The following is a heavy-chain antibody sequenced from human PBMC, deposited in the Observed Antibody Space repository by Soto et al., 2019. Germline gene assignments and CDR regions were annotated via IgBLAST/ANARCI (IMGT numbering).Heavy chain of an antibody. Sequence: GGSLRLSCAASGFTFSSYSMNWVRQAPGKGLEWVSYISSSSSTIYYADSVKGRFTISRDNAKNSLYLQMNSLRAEDTAVYYCARERYFDWLPHYYYYMDVWGKGTTVTVSS. CDR1: GFTFSSYS. CDR2: ISSSSSTI. J-gene: IGHJ6*03. CDR3: ARERYFDWLPHYYYYMDV. D-gene: IGHD3-9*01. V-gene: IGHV3-48*01.